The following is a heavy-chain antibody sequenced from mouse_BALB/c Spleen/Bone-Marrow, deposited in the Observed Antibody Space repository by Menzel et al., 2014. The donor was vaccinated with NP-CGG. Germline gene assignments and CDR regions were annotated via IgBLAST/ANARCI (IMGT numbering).Heavy chain of an antibody. Sequence: VQLQQSGPELMKPGASVRISCKASGYTFTSYYIHWVKQRPGQGLEWIGWIYPGDFNTKYNEKFKGKATLTADKSSSTAYMQLSSLTSEDSAVYFCARKSQRAYDSMNYWGPGTSVTVSS. J-gene: IGHJ4*01. D-gene: IGHD2-4*01. CDR3: ARKSQRAYDSMNY. CDR1: GYTFTSYY. V-gene: IGHV1S56*01. CDR2: IYPGDFNT.